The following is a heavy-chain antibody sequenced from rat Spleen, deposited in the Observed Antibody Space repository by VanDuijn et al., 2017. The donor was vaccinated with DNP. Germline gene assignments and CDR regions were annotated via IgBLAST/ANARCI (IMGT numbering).Heavy chain of an antibody. CDR1: GFTFSNYY. J-gene: IGHJ4*01. Sequence: EVQLVESGGGLVQPGRSMKLSCAASGFTFSNYYMAWVRQAPTKGLEWVATISGSGGSTYYRNSVKGRFTISRDKAKSTLDLQMNSLRSEDTATYGCIRRTVVTGAMDAWGQGTSGTVSS. V-gene: IGHV5-25*01. CDR2: ISGSGGST. CDR3: IRRTVVTGAMDA. D-gene: IGHD1-1*01.